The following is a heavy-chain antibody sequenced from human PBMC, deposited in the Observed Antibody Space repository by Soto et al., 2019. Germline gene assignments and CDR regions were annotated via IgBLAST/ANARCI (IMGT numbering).Heavy chain of an antibody. Sequence: ASVKVSCKASGGTFSSYAISWVRQAPGQGLEWMGGIIPIFGTANYAQKFQGRVTITADESTSTAYMELSSLRSEDTAVYYCARDEGGGSGWYFDYWGQGTLVTVSS. V-gene: IGHV1-69*13. CDR2: IIPIFGTA. D-gene: IGHD6-19*01. J-gene: IGHJ4*02. CDR1: GGTFSSYA. CDR3: ARDEGGGSGWYFDY.